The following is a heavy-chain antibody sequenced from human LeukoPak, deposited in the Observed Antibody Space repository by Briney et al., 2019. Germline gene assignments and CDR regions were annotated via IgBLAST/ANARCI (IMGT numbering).Heavy chain of an antibody. D-gene: IGHD3-9*01. V-gene: IGHV4-59*01. Sequence: SETLSLTCTVSGGSISSYYWSWIRQPPGKGLEWIGYIYYSGSTNYNPSLKSRVTISVDTSKNQFSLKLSSVTAADTAVYYCASLRFDWLFGYWGQGTLVTVSS. CDR1: GGSISSYY. CDR2: IYYSGST. CDR3: ASLRFDWLFGY. J-gene: IGHJ4*02.